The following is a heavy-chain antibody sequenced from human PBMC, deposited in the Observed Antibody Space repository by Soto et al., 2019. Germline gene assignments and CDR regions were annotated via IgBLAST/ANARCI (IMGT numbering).Heavy chain of an antibody. CDR1: GFTFSSYW. V-gene: IGHV3-74*01. Sequence: EVQLVESGGGLVQPGGSLRLSCAASGFTFSSYWMHWVRQAPGKGLVWVSRINIDGSRISYAGSVKGRCTICRDNAKNTLYMEMNSLGVEATAVYYCIRGDGDRYDGHGYLGRHWGQGALVTVST. CDR2: INIDGSRI. J-gene: IGHJ4*02. CDR3: IRGDGDRYDGHGYLGRH. D-gene: IGHD3-22*01.